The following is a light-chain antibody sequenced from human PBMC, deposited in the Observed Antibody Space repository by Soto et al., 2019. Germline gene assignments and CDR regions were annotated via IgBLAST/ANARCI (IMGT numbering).Light chain of an antibody. V-gene: IGKV1-9*01. J-gene: IGKJ1*01. CDR3: QLLTNQLRT. CDR2: TAS. CDR1: QDISSY. Sequence: EIEVTETTSFLPASVGASVTITGRPSQDISSYLAWYKQRPGKAPKIMIYTASALQSGVPSRFRGSGSGTDFTLTISSLKPEDFATYYCQLLTNQLRTFGQGTNVDIK.